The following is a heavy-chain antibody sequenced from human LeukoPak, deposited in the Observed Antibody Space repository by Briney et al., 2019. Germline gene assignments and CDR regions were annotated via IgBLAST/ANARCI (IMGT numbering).Heavy chain of an antibody. D-gene: IGHD3-22*01. CDR2: INHSGST. J-gene: IGHJ3*02. CDR3: ARGLRVVVIRKGQLDAFDI. Sequence: PSETLSLTCAVYGGSFSGYYWSWIRQPPGKGLEWIGEINHSGSTNYNPSLKSRVTISVDTSKNQFSLKLSSVTAADTAVYYCARGLRVVVIRKGQLDAFDIWGQGTMVTVSS. CDR1: GGSFSGYY. V-gene: IGHV4-34*01.